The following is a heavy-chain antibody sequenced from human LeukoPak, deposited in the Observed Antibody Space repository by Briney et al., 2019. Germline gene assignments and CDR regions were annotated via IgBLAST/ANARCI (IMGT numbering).Heavy chain of an antibody. CDR2: MNPNSGNT. J-gene: IGHJ4*02. V-gene: IGHV1-8*03. CDR1: GYTFTSYD. D-gene: IGHD4-17*01. Sequence: ASVKVSCKASGYTFTSYDINWVRQATGQGLEWMGWMNPNSGNTGYAQKFQGRVTITRNTSISTAYMELSSLRSEDTAVYYCARDRPGYGDLIDYWGQGTLVTVSS. CDR3: ARDRPGYGDLIDY.